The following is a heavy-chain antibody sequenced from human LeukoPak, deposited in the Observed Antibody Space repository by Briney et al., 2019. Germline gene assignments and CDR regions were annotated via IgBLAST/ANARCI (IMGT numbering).Heavy chain of an antibody. CDR3: AREDVDHYDFWSGYYPLFDY. D-gene: IGHD3-3*01. J-gene: IGHJ4*02. V-gene: IGHV3-21*01. CDR2: IRSSSSYI. CDR1: GFTFSSYS. Sequence: GGSLRLSCAASGFTFSSYSMNWVRQAPGKGLEWVSSIRSSSSYISYADSVKGRFTISRDNAKNSLYLQMNSLRAEDTAVYYCAREDVDHYDFWSGYYPLFDYWGQGTLVTVSS.